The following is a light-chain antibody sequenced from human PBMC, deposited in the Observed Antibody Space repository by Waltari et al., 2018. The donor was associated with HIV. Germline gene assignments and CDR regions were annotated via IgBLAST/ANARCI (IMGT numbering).Light chain of an antibody. Sequence: HSALPQPPSASGSPGQSVTISCPGTSSDVGGYKYVSWYPQHPGKAPKLMIYDVSKRPAGVPDRFSGSKSGNTASLTVSGLQAEDEADYYCSSYAGSNNWVVFGGGTKLTVL. J-gene: IGLJ2*01. CDR2: DVS. CDR1: SSDVGGYKY. V-gene: IGLV2-8*01. CDR3: SSYAGSNNWVV.